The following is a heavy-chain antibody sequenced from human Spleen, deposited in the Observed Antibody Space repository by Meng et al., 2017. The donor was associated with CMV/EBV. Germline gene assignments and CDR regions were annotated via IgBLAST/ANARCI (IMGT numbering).Heavy chain of an antibody. Sequence: ASVKVSCKASGYTFISYYMHWVRQAPGQGLEWMGWINPNSGGTNYAQKFQGRVTMTRDTSISTAYMELSRLRSDDAAVYYCARGGGHGRAMDVWGQGTTVTVSS. J-gene: IGHJ6*02. CDR1: GYTFISYY. CDR3: ARGGGHGRAMDV. V-gene: IGHV1-2*02. D-gene: IGHD2-15*01. CDR2: INPNSGGT.